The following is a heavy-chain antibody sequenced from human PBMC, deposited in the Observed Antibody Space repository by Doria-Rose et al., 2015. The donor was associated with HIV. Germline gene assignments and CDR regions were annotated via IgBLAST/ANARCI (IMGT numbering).Heavy chain of an antibody. CDR1: GVSLSSPGMG. D-gene: IGHD6-13*01. J-gene: IGHJ4*02. CDR3: ARIKSSRWYHKYYFDF. V-gene: IGHV2-26*01. Sequence: QVTLKESGPVLVKPTETLTLTCTASGVSLSSPGMGVSWIRQPPGKALEWLANIFSDDERSYKTSLKSRLTIARGTSNSQVVLTMTDMDPVDTATYYCARIKSSRWYHKYYFDFWCQGTLVIVSA. CDR2: IFSDDER.